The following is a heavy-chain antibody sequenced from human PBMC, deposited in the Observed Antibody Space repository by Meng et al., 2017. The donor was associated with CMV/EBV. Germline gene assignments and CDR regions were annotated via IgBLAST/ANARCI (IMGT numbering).Heavy chain of an antibody. Sequence: GESLKISCAASGFTFSSYWMSWVRQAPGKGLEWVANIKQDGSEKYYVDSVKGRFTISRDNAKNSLYLQMNSLRAEDTAVYYCARGSAYSGSCVDYWGQGTLVTVSS. CDR1: GFTFSSYW. CDR3: ARGSAYSGSCVDY. J-gene: IGHJ4*02. V-gene: IGHV3-7*01. D-gene: IGHD1-26*01. CDR2: IKQDGSEK.